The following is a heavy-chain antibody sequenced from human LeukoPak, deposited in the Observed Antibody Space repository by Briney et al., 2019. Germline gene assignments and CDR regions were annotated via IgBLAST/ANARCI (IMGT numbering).Heavy chain of an antibody. J-gene: IGHJ3*02. CDR1: GFSVKNYY. V-gene: IGHV1-2*02. CDR3: ARVSGAGPLSLSDAFDI. D-gene: IGHD3-16*02. CDR2: INPNSGGT. Sequence: ASVKVSCKASGFSVKNYYMHWVRQAPGQGLEWMGWINPNSGGTNYAQKFQGRVTMTRDTSISTAYMELSRLRSDDTAVYYCARVSGAGPLSLSDAFDIWGQGTMVTVSS.